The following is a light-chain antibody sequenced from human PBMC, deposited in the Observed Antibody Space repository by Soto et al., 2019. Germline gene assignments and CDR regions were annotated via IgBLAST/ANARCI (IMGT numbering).Light chain of an antibody. Sequence: QSGLTQPRSVSGSPGQSVTISCTGASSDVGGYNYVSWYQQHPGKAPKLMIYDVSKRPSGVPDRFSGSKSGNTASQTISGLQTEDEADYYCCSYAGRYTYVFGTGTKVNGL. J-gene: IGLJ1*01. V-gene: IGLV2-11*01. CDR3: CSYAGRYTYV. CDR2: DVS. CDR1: SSDVGGYNY.